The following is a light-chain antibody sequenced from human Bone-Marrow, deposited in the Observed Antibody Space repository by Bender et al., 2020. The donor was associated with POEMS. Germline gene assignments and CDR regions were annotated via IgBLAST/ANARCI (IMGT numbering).Light chain of an antibody. J-gene: IGLJ1*01. Sequence: QSALTQPPSASGSPGQSVAISCTGTSSDVGGYNYVSWYQQYPGKAPKLIIYEVTKRPSGVPDRFSGSKSGTTASLTVSGLQAEDEADYYCSSSTTKYIDSVFGTGTKVTVL. CDR1: SSDVGGYNY. CDR2: EVT. V-gene: IGLV2-8*01. CDR3: SSSTTKYIDSV.